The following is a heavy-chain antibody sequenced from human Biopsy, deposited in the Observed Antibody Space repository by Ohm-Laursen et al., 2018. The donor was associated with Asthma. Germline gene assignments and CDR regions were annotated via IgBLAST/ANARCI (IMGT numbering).Heavy chain of an antibody. CDR1: GGTFNTYA. CDR2: INSGFGTT. CDR3: ARKAGSCISRACYSFDI. J-gene: IGHJ4*02. D-gene: IGHD2-15*01. V-gene: IGHV1-69*13. Sequence: GASVKVSCKSLGGTFNTYAIGWVRQAPGQGLEWMGGINSGFGTTNYPQKFQDRVTITADASTSTVYMELSSLRSGDAAVYYCARKAGSCISRACYSFDIWGQGTLVTVSS.